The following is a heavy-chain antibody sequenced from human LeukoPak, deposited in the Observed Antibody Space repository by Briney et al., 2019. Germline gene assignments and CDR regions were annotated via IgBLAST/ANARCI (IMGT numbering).Heavy chain of an antibody. CDR3: ARVLDYYGSGSYYKDYYYYGMDV. CDR1: GFTLSTYA. Sequence: GGSLRLSCAASGFTLSTYAMSWVRQAPGKGLEWVSTISGSGGSRYYADSVKGRFTISRDNSKNTLYLQMNSLRAEDTAVYYCARVLDYYGSGSYYKDYYYYGMDVWGQGTTVTVSS. J-gene: IGHJ6*02. CDR2: ISGSGGSR. V-gene: IGHV3-23*01. D-gene: IGHD3-10*01.